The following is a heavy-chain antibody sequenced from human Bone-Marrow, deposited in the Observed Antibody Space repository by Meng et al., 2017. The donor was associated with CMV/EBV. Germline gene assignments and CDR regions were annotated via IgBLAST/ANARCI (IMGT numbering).Heavy chain of an antibody. D-gene: IGHD2-2*01. V-gene: IGHV3-21*01. J-gene: IGHJ5*02. Sequence: GESLKIFCAASGFTFSSYSMNWVRQAPGKGLEWVSSISSSSSYIYYADSVKGRFTISRDNAKTKLYLQMNSLRAEDTAGYYCAGERVVPSAVPEFCFDHWGQGTLVTVSS. CDR2: ISSSSSYI. CDR3: AGERVVPSAVPEFCFDH. CDR1: GFTFSSYS.